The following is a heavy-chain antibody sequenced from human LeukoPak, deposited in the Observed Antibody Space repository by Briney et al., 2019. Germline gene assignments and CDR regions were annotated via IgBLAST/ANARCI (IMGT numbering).Heavy chain of an antibody. D-gene: IGHD3-3*01. CDR2: MNPNSGNT. CDR1: GYTFTSYD. V-gene: IGHV1-8*03. CDR3: ARGRRGRLRFPYYFDY. J-gene: IGHJ4*02. Sequence: GASVKVSCKASGYTFTSYDINWVRQATGQGLEWMGWMNPNSGNTGYAQKFQGRVTITRNTSISTAYMELSSLRSEDTAVYYCARGRRGRLRFPYYFDYWGQGTLVTVSS.